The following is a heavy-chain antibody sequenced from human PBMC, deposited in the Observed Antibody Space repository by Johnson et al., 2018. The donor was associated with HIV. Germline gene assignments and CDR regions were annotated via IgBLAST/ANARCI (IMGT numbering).Heavy chain of an antibody. CDR3: ARAPEVRGVDAFDV. V-gene: IGHV3-43*01. CDR2: ISWDGGST. CDR1: GFSFSDFS. J-gene: IGHJ3*01. D-gene: IGHD3-10*01. Sequence: VQLVESGGGVVQPGRSLRLSCAASGFSFSDFSMHWVRQAPGKGLEWVSLISWDGGSTYYADSVKGRFTISRDNSKNSLYLQMNSLRTEDTALYYCARAPEVRGVDAFDVWGQGTVVTVSS.